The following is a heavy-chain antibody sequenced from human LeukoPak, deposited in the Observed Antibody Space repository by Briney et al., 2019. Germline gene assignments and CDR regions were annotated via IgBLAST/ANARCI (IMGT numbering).Heavy chain of an antibody. CDR3: ARVGDPFDY. CDR1: GGSISSGGYS. CDR2: IYHSGST. J-gene: IGHJ4*02. V-gene: IGHV4-30-2*01. Sequence: SETLSLTCAVSGGSISSGGYSWSWIRQPPGKGLEWIGYIYHSGSTYYNPSLKSRVTISLDRSKNRFSLRLSSVTAADTAVYYCARVGDPFDYWGQGTLVTVSS. D-gene: IGHD2-21*02.